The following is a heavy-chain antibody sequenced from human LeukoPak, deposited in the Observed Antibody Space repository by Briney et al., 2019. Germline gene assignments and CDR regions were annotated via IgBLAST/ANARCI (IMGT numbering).Heavy chain of an antibody. J-gene: IGHJ5*02. Sequence: SETLSLTCTVSGYSISSGYYWGWIRQPPGKGLEWIGSIYHSGSTYYNPSLKSRVTISVDTSKNQFSLKLSSVTAADTAVYYCARDITMVRGAGFDPWGQGTLVTVSS. D-gene: IGHD3-10*01. CDR1: GYSISSGYY. CDR2: IYHSGST. CDR3: ARDITMVRGAGFDP. V-gene: IGHV4-38-2*02.